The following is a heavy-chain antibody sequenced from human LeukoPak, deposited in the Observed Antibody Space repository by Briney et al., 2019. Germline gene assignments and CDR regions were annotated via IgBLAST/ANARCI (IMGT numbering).Heavy chain of an antibody. V-gene: IGHV5-51*01. CDR1: GYNFKTYW. Sequence: GESLKISCEASGYNFKTYWISWVRQMPGKGLEWMGIIYPGDSDTRYSPSFQGQVTISADKSISTAYLQWSSLKASDTAMYYCARQGGYGDYYFDYWGQGTLATVSS. CDR3: ARQGGYGDYYFDY. J-gene: IGHJ4*02. CDR2: IYPGDSDT. D-gene: IGHD4-17*01.